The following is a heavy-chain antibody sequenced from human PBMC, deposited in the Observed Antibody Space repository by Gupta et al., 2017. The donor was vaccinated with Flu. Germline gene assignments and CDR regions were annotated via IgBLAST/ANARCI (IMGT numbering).Heavy chain of an antibody. CDR1: GFTFTSSA. CDR3: AAGTTYGMAV. V-gene: IGHV1-58*02. J-gene: IGHJ6*02. CDR2: IVVGSGNT. Sequence: YGKSSGFTFTSSAMPWVRQARGQRLEWIGWIVVGSGNTNYAQKFQERVTITRDMSTSTAYMELSSLRSEDTAVYDAAAGTTYGMAVGGQGTTVTVFS.